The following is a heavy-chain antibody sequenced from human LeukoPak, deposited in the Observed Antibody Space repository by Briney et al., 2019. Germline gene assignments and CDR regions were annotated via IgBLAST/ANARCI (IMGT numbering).Heavy chain of an antibody. D-gene: IGHD3-22*01. CDR1: GGSISSYY. V-gene: IGHV4-59*08. Sequence: PSETLSLTCTVSGGSISSYYWSWIRQPPGKGLEWIGYIYNSGSTNYNPSLKSRVTISVDTSKNQISLKLNSVTAADTAVYYCARVMGDGSGYYPFDYWGQGTLVTVSS. J-gene: IGHJ4*02. CDR3: ARVMGDGSGYYPFDY. CDR2: IYNSGST.